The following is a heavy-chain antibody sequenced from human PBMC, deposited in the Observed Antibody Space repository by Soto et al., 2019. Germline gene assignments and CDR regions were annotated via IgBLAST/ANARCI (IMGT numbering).Heavy chain of an antibody. D-gene: IGHD3-3*01. J-gene: IGHJ6*02. CDR2: INRNSGGT. Sequence: ASVKVSCKASGYTFTGYYMHWVRQAPGQGLEWIGWINRNSGGTNYAQKFQGWVTMTRDTSISTAYMELSRLRSDDTAVYYCARQRIQSISRGYGMDVWGQGTTVTVSS. V-gene: IGHV1-2*04. CDR1: GYTFTGYY. CDR3: ARQRIQSISRGYGMDV.